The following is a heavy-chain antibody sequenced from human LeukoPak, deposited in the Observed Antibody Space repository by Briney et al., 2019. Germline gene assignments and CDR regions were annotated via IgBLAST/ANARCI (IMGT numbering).Heavy chain of an antibody. V-gene: IGHV4-34*01. Sequence: SETLSLTCAVYGGSFSGYYWSWIRQPPGKGLEWIGEINHSGSTNYNPSLRSRVTISVDTSKNQFSLKLSSVTAADTAVYYCARSELGTYWYFDLWGRGTLVTVSS. CDR3: ARSELGTYWYFDL. CDR1: GGSFSGYY. J-gene: IGHJ2*01. D-gene: IGHD7-27*01. CDR2: INHSGST.